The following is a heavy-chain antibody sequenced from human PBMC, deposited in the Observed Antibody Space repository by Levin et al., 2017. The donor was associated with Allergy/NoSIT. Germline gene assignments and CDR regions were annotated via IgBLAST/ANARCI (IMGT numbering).Heavy chain of an antibody. V-gene: IGHV3-21*01. CDR2: ISSSSTYI. Sequence: GGSLRLSCAASGFTFSGYTLNWVRQAPGKGLEWVSSISSSSTYIYYADSLKGRFTISRDDAKNSLSLQMNSLRVEDTAVYYCASGGSYDTLDIWGQGTMVTASS. CDR1: GFTFSGYT. J-gene: IGHJ3*02. D-gene: IGHD6-25*01. CDR3: ASGGSYDTLDI.